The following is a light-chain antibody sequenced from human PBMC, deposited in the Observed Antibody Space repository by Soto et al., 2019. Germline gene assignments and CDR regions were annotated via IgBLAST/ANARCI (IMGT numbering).Light chain of an antibody. CDR3: QQCFSTPGT. J-gene: IGKJ2*02. V-gene: IGKV1-39*01. Sequence: DIRMTQSPSSLSASVGDRVTITCRASQSISSYLNWYQQKPGKAPKLLIYAASSLQSGVPSRFSGSGSGTYFTLTISSLQPEDFATYYCQQCFSTPGTFGQGTKLEIK. CDR2: AAS. CDR1: QSISSY.